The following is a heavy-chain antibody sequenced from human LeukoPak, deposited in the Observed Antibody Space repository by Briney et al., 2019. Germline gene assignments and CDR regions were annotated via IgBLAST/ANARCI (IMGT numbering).Heavy chain of an antibody. V-gene: IGHV1-8*03. CDR1: GYTFTGYY. CDR3: ARGKYYYDSSGYLGY. D-gene: IGHD3-22*01. Sequence: ASVKVSCKASGYTFTGYYMHWVRQAPGQGLEWMGWLNPNTGGTGCTQKFQGRVTITRDTSINTAYMELSSLRSEDTAVYFCARGKYYYDSSGYLGYWGQGTLVTVSS. CDR2: LNPNTGGT. J-gene: IGHJ4*02.